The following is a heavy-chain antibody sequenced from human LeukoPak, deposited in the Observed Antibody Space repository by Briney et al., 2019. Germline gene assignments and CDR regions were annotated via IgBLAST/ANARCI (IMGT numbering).Heavy chain of an antibody. D-gene: IGHD5-18*01. CDR1: GYTFTSYH. V-gene: IGHV1-8*01. J-gene: IGHJ6*02. CDR2: MNAKSGHT. Sequence: ASVKVSCKASGYTFTSYHIDWVRQAPGQGPEWMGWMNAKSGHTGYAQNLEGRVTMTRDTSTSTVYMELSSLRSEDTAVYYCARGAYRIQLWGRARYYYYGMDVWGQGTTVTVSS. CDR3: ARGAYRIQLWGRARYYYYGMDV.